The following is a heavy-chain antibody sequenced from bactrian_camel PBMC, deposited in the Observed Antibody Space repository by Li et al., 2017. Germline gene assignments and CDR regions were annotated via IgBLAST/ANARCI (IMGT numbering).Heavy chain of an antibody. CDR3: AAIAGYTIATMDSVPPEYEYMY. Sequence: VQLVESGGGLVQPGGSLRLSCAASGSTRSRLCMAWFRLGPGKKREGVAAIDGIGGTSYADSVKGRFTISRDNARNTLSLQMNNLKPEDTGMYYCAAIAGYTIATMDSVPPEYEYMYWGQGTQVTVS. CDR2: IDGIGGT. D-gene: IGHD4*01. CDR1: GSTRSRLC. J-gene: IGHJ4*01. V-gene: IGHV3S26*01.